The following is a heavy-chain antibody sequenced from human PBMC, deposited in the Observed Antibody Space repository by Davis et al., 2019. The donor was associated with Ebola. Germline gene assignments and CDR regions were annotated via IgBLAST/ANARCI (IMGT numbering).Heavy chain of an antibody. Sequence: ASVKVSCKASGGSFNNYAVSWVRQAPGQGLEWMGWINTKTGNPTYAQAFTGRFVFSLDTSVSTAYLQISSLKAEDTAIYYCARDRGNFDYWGQGTLVTVSS. J-gene: IGHJ4*02. V-gene: IGHV7-4-1*02. CDR3: ARDRGNFDY. CDR2: INTKTGNP. D-gene: IGHD3-10*01. CDR1: GGSFNNYA.